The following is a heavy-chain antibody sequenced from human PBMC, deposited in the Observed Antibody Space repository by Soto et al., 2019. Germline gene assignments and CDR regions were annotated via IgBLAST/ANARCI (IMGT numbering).Heavy chain of an antibody. CDR3: AGEGGSGVGAFDI. CDR2: IHYRGSN. D-gene: IGHD3-16*01. J-gene: IGHJ3*02. V-gene: IGHV4-31*03. CDR1: GDSITSGDYY. Sequence: QVQLQESGPGLVKPSQTLSLTCTVSGDSITSGDYYWCWIRQHPGKGLEWIGHIHYRGSNDYNPSLKGRVTISVDTSNNQVSLKVTSVTAADAAVYYCAGEGGSGVGAFDIGGQGTMVTVSS.